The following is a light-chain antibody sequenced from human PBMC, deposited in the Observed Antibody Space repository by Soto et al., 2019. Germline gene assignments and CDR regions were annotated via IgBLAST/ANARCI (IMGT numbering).Light chain of an antibody. CDR1: QSISSY. CDR2: AAS. J-gene: IGKJ5*01. CDR3: LQHNSYPIT. Sequence: DIQMTQSPSSLSASVGDRVTITCRASQSISSYLNWYQQKPGKAPQLLIYAASSLQSGVPSRFSGSASGTDFTLTIGSLQPEDFATYYCLQHNSYPITFGQGTRLEIK. V-gene: IGKV1-39*01.